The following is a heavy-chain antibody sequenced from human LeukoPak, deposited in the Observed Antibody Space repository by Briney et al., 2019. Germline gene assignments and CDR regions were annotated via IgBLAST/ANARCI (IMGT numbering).Heavy chain of an antibody. Sequence: ASVKVSCKASGYTFTGYYMHWVRQAPGQGLEWMGWINPNSGGTNYAQKFQGRVTMTRDTSISTAYVELSSLRGEDTAVYYCARGHSGYQQLILRYDYWGQGTLVTVSS. D-gene: IGHD2-2*01. CDR3: ARGHSGYQQLILRYDY. CDR1: GYTFTGYY. J-gene: IGHJ4*02. V-gene: IGHV1-2*02. CDR2: INPNSGGT.